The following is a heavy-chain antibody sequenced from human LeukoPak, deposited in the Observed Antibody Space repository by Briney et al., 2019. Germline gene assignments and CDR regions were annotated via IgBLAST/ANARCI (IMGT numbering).Heavy chain of an antibody. J-gene: IGHJ4*02. Sequence: PSETLSLTCTVSGGSTGSSNYYWGWIRQPPGKGLEWIGGIHYSGNTYYNPSLKSRVTISVDTSKNQFSLKLSSVTAADTAVYYCARLGAGPTYYDFWSGYSSFYFDYWGQGTLVTVSS. CDR3: ARLGAGPTYYDFWSGYSSFYFDY. CDR1: GGSTGSSNYY. CDR2: IHYSGNT. D-gene: IGHD3-3*01. V-gene: IGHV4-39*01.